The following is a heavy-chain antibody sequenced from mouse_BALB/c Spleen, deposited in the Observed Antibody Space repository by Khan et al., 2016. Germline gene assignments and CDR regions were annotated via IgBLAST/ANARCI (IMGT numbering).Heavy chain of an antibody. V-gene: IGHV3-1*02. D-gene: IGHD1-1*01. J-gene: IGHJ3*01. Sequence: EVQLQESGPDLVKPSQSLSLTCTVTDFSITSDYSWHWIRQFPGNKLEWMGYIHYSGSTNYNPSLKSQISITRDPSKNQFFLQLNSVTTEDTATFYCARYYYAGAPWFAYWGQGTLVTVSA. CDR1: DFSITSDYS. CDR3: ARYYYAGAPWFAY. CDR2: IHYSGST.